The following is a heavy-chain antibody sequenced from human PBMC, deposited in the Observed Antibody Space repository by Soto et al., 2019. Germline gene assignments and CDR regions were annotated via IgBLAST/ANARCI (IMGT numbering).Heavy chain of an antibody. CDR1: GFTFSSYS. Sequence: HPGGSLRLSCAASGFTFSSYSMNWVRQAPGKGLEWVSYISSSSSTIYYADSVKGRFTISRDNAKNSLYLQMNSLRDEDTAVYYYSRMSTSFYYYYYCGMDVWGQGTTVTVSS. CDR2: ISSSSSTI. CDR3: SRMSTSFYYYYYCGMDV. D-gene: IGHD2-2*01. V-gene: IGHV3-48*02. J-gene: IGHJ6*02.